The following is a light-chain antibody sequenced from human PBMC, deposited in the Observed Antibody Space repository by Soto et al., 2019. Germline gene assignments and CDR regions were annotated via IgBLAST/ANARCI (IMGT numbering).Light chain of an antibody. Sequence: EIVLTQSPATLSLSPGERATLSCRASQSVGSSLAWYQQKPGQAPRLLINDSSNRATGIPARFSGSRSGTDFNLTISSLEPEDFALYYCQQRNDWPLTFGGGTKVEIK. V-gene: IGKV3-11*01. J-gene: IGKJ4*01. CDR3: QQRNDWPLT. CDR2: DSS. CDR1: QSVGSS.